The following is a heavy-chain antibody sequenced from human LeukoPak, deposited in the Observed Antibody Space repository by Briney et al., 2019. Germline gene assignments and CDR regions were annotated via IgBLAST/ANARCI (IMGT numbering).Heavy chain of an antibody. V-gene: IGHV3-72*01. J-gene: IGHJ4*02. CDR1: GFTFTQHY. CDR3: ARVFYDSSGYYLDY. Sequence: GGSLRLSCAASGFTFTQHYRDWVRQAPGKGLEWVGRTRNKANSYTTEYAASVKGRFTISRDDSKNSLYLQMNSLKTEDTAVYYCARVFYDSSGYYLDYWGQGTLVTVSS. D-gene: IGHD3-22*01. CDR2: TRNKANSYTT.